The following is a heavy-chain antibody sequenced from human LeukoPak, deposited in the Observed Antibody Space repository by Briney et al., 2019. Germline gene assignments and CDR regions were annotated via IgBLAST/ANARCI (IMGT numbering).Heavy chain of an antibody. CDR1: GGSISSGDYY. Sequence: SETLSLTCTVSGGSISSGDYYWSWIRQPPGKGPEWIGYIYYSGSTYYNPSLKSRVTISVDTSKNQFSLKLSSVTAADTAVYYCARGGGIYYDSSGYPSWDYWGQGTLVTVSS. D-gene: IGHD3-22*01. V-gene: IGHV4-30-4*01. J-gene: IGHJ4*02. CDR3: ARGGGIYYDSSGYPSWDY. CDR2: IYYSGST.